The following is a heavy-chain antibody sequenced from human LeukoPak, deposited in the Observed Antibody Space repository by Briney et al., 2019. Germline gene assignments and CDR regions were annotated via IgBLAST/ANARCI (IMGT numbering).Heavy chain of an antibody. J-gene: IGHJ4*02. Sequence: SVKVSCKASGGTFSTYAISWVRQAPGQGLEWMGGIIPIFGTANYAQKFQGRVTITTDGSTNTAYMELSSLRSEDTAVYYCASRVTIFGVVSTFDYWGQGTLVTVSS. D-gene: IGHD3-3*01. CDR3: ASRVTIFGVVSTFDY. CDR1: GGTFSTYA. CDR2: IIPIFGTA. V-gene: IGHV1-69*05.